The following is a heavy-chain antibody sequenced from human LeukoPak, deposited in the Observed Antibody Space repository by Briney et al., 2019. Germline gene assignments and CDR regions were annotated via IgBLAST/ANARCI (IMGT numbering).Heavy chain of an antibody. Sequence: SETLSLTCAVYGGSVSGYYWSWIRQPPGKGLEWIGEINHSGSTNYNPSLKSRVTISVDTSKNQFSLKLSSVTAADTAVYYCARAGYDFWSGYSKPFDYWGQGTLVTVSS. CDR2: INHSGST. J-gene: IGHJ4*02. V-gene: IGHV4-34*01. CDR1: GGSVSGYY. CDR3: ARAGYDFWSGYSKPFDY. D-gene: IGHD3-3*01.